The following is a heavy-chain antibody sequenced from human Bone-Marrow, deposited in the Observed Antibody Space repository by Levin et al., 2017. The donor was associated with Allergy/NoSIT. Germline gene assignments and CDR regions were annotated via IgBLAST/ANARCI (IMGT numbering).Heavy chain of an antibody. D-gene: IGHD3-16*01. Sequence: PGGSLRLSCVASGFTFDDYGMDWVRQGPGKGLEWVSGISWNSGRIEYADSVKGRFTISRDNANNSLFLQMNSLRGEDTALYYCAKHRFEMSAYDGSDMWGQGIMVTVSS. CDR2: ISWNSGRI. CDR1: GFTFDDYG. CDR3: AKHRFEMSAYDGSDM. V-gene: IGHV3-9*01. J-gene: IGHJ3*02.